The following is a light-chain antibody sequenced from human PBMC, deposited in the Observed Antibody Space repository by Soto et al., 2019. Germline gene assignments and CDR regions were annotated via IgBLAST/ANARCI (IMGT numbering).Light chain of an antibody. Sequence: EIVLTQSPATLSFSPGERATLSCRASQSVNSDLAWYHQNPGQPPRLLISEASNRATGIPDRFSGTGSGPDFTLTISRLEPGDFAVYYCQQYAVSPITFGQGTRLEI. V-gene: IGKV3-11*01. CDR3: QQYAVSPIT. CDR2: EAS. CDR1: QSVNSD. J-gene: IGKJ5*01.